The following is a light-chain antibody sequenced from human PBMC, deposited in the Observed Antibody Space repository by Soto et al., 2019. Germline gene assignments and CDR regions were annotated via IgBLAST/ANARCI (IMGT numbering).Light chain of an antibody. V-gene: IGKV3-20*01. Sequence: EIVLTQSPGTLSLSPGERATLSFRASQSVSSSYLAWYQQKPGQAPRLLIYGASSRATGIPDRFSGSGSGTDFTLTISRLEPEDFAVYYCQQYGSSPPRTFGQGTKVDI. J-gene: IGKJ1*01. CDR3: QQYGSSPPRT. CDR2: GAS. CDR1: QSVSSSY.